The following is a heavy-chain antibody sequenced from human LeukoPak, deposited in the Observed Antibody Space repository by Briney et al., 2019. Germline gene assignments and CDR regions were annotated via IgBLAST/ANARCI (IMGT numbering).Heavy chain of an antibody. V-gene: IGHV3-21*01. Sequence: GGPLRLSCAASGFTFSSYSMNWVRQAPGKGLEWVSYISSSSSYIYYADSVKGRFTISRDNAKNSLYLQMNSLRAEDTAVYYCARGFIAAAWDYMDVWGKGTTVTVSS. D-gene: IGHD6-13*01. CDR1: GFTFSSYS. CDR2: ISSSSSYI. J-gene: IGHJ6*03. CDR3: ARGFIAAAWDYMDV.